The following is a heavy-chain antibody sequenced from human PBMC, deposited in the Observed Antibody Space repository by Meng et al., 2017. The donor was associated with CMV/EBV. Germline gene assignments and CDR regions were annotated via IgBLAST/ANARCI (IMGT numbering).Heavy chain of an antibody. J-gene: IGHJ4*02. Sequence: QVQLQQWGAGLLEPSETPPLNCCVYGGSFSGYYWSWIRQPPGKGLEWIGEINHSGSTNYNPSLKSRVTISVDTSKNQFSLKLCSVTAADTAVYYCARGRGSWYFVDYWGQGTLVTVSS. V-gene: IGHV4-34*01. CDR1: GGSFSGYY. CDR2: INHSGST. D-gene: IGHD6-13*01. CDR3: ARGRGSWYFVDY.